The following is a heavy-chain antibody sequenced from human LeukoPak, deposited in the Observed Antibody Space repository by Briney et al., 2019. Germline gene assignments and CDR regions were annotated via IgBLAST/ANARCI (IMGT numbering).Heavy chain of an antibody. CDR3: ARRLCSGGSCYLDY. J-gene: IGHJ4*02. D-gene: IGHD2-15*01. CDR2: INPSGGST. V-gene: IGHV1-46*01. Sequence: ASVTVSCTASGYTFTSYGISWVRQAPGQGLEWMGIINPSGGSTSYAQKFRGRVTMTRDTSTSTVYMELSSLRSEDTAVYYCARRLCSGGSCYLDYWGQGTLVTVSS. CDR1: GYTFTSYG.